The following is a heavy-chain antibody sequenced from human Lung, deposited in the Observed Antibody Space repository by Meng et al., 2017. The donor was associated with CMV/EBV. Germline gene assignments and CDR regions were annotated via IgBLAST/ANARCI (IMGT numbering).Heavy chain of an antibody. CDR2: IIPIFGTA. V-gene: IGHV1-69*05. Sequence: SXXVSXXASGGTFSSYAISWVRQAPGQGLEWMGGIIPIFGTANYAQKFQGRVTITTDESTSTAYMELSSLRSEDTAVYYCARDPHTLYDSSGYYYYYGMDVWXQGTXVTVSS. J-gene: IGHJ6*02. D-gene: IGHD3-22*01. CDR1: GGTFSSYA. CDR3: ARDPHTLYDSSGYYYYYGMDV.